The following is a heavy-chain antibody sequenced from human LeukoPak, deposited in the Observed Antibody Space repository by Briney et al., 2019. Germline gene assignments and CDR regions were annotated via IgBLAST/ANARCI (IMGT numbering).Heavy chain of an antibody. CDR3: AKLNLAPRSVLIFDY. D-gene: IGHD1-14*01. J-gene: IGHJ4*02. V-gene: IGHV3-23*01. CDR1: GLTFTTYA. CDR2: ISGSGGST. Sequence: GGSLSFSCESPGLTFTTYAMSWFRQAPGKGLGWSSPISGSGGSTYYADSVKGRFTISRDNSKNTLYLQMNSLRAEDTAVYYCAKLNLAPRSVLIFDYWGQGTLVTVSS.